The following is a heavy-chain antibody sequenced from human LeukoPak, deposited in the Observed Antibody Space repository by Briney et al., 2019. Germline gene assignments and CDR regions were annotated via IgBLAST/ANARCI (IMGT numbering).Heavy chain of an antibody. V-gene: IGHV1-46*01. D-gene: IGHD2-2*01. Sequence: ASVKVSCKASGYTFTSYYMHWVRQAPGQGLEWMGIINPSGGSTSYAQKFQGRVTMTRDTSTSTVYMELSSLRSEDTAVYSCASARYCSSTSCRAIDPWGQGTLVTVSS. CDR3: ASARYCSSTSCRAIDP. J-gene: IGHJ5*02. CDR1: GYTFTSYY. CDR2: INPSGGST.